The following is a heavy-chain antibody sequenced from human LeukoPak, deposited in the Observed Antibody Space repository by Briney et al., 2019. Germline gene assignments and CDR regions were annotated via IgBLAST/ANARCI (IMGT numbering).Heavy chain of an antibody. CDR3: AGRGEVAGLWSY. Sequence: PGGSLRLSCAASGFTLSSYGMHWVRQAPGKGLEWVSVIYSGGSTYYADSVKGRFTISRDNSKNTLYLQMNSLRAEDTAVYYCAGRGEVAGLWSYWGQGTLVTVSS. CDR1: GFTLSSYG. J-gene: IGHJ4*02. D-gene: IGHD6-19*01. CDR2: IYSGGST. V-gene: IGHV3-NL1*01.